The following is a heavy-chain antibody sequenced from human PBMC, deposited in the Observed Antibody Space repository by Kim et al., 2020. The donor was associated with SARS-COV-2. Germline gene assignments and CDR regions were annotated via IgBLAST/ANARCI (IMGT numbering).Heavy chain of an antibody. CDR2: IIPIFGTA. J-gene: IGHJ6*02. CDR1: GGTFSSYA. V-gene: IGHV1-69*13. CDR3: AREVKQLVHFYYGMDV. Sequence: SVKVSCKASGGTFSSYAISWVRQAPGQGLEWMGGIIPIFGTANYAQKFQGRVTITADESTSTAYMELSSLRSEDTAVYYCAREVKQLVHFYYGMDVWGQGTTVTVSS. D-gene: IGHD6-13*01.